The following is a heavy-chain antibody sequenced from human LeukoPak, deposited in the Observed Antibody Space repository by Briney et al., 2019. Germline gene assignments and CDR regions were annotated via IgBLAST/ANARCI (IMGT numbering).Heavy chain of an antibody. D-gene: IGHD2-15*01. J-gene: IGHJ4*02. Sequence: SETLSLTCAVYGGSFSGYYWNWIRQPPGKGLEWIGEINHIGSTNYNPSLKSRITISGDTSKNQFSLKLSSVTAADTAVYYCARSGGGYCSGGSCYSVDYWGQGTLVTVSS. V-gene: IGHV4-34*01. CDR2: INHIGST. CDR1: GGSFSGYY. CDR3: ARSGGGYCSGGSCYSVDY.